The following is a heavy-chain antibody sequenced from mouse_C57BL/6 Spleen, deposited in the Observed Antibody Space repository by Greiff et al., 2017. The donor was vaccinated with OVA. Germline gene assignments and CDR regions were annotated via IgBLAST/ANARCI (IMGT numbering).Heavy chain of an antibody. CDR2: INPNNGGT. V-gene: IGHV1-26*01. CDR1: GYTFTDYY. J-gene: IGHJ2*01. Sequence: EVQLQQSGPELVKPGASVKISCKASGYTFTDYYMNWVKQSHGKSLEWIGDINPNNGGTSYNQKFKGKATLTVDKSSSTAYMELRSLTSEDSAVYYCANLLFDYWGQGTTLTVSS. CDR3: ANLLFDY. D-gene: IGHD2-10*01.